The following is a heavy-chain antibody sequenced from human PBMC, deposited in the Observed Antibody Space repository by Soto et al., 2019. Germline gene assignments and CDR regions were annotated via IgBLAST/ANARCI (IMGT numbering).Heavy chain of an antibody. J-gene: IGHJ4*02. Sequence: EVQLLESGGGLVRPGGSLRLSCTVSGFMFSSYAMTWVRQPPGKGLEWVSTISGSGGSTYYSDSVRGRFTTARDNSKKMLYFEMNRLKGDDTALYYCAKDGSWGDHYYFDNRGQGTLVTLSS. CDR1: GFMFSSYA. V-gene: IGHV3-23*01. D-gene: IGHD2-21*02. CDR2: ISGSGGST. CDR3: AKDGSWGDHYYFDN.